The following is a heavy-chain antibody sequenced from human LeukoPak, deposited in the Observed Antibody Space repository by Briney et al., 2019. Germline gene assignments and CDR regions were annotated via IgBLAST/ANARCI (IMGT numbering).Heavy chain of an antibody. V-gene: IGHV4-61*08. Sequence: SQTLSLTCTVSGGSISSGDYYWSWIRQPPGKGLEWIGYIYYSGSTNYNPSLKSRVTISVDTSKNQFSLKLSSVTAADTAVYYCARASPYYDSSGYPTGAARFDYWGQGTLVTVSS. J-gene: IGHJ4*02. D-gene: IGHD3-22*01. CDR2: IYYSGST. CDR3: ARASPYYDSSGYPTGAARFDY. CDR1: GGSISSGDYY.